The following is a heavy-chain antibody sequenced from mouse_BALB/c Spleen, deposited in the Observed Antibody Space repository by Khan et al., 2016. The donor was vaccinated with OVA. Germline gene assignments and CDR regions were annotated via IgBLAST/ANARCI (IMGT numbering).Heavy chain of an antibody. V-gene: IGHV2-9*02. CDR3: ARSKYLARY. D-gene: IGHD3-3*01. CDR2: IWAGGST. Sequence: QVQLKESGPGLVAPSQSLSITCTVYGYSLTRYGVHWVRQPPGKGLEWLGLIWAGGSTTYNWALMSRLSISTDNSKSLVFLIMNSLQTDDTALYYCARSKYLARYWGQGTTLTVSS. J-gene: IGHJ2*01. CDR1: GYSLTRYG.